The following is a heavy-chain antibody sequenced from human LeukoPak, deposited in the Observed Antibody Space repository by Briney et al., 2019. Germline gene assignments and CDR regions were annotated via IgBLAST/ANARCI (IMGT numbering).Heavy chain of an antibody. CDR2: INSDGSST. CDR1: GFTFSSYW. D-gene: IGHD6-19*01. Sequence: PGGSLRLSCAASGFTFSSYWMHWVRHAPGKGLVWVSRINSDGSSTSYADSVKGRFTISRDNAKNTLYLRMNSLRAEDTAVYYCASTIAVAATDYWGQGTLVTVSS. J-gene: IGHJ4*02. CDR3: ASTIAVAATDY. V-gene: IGHV3-74*01.